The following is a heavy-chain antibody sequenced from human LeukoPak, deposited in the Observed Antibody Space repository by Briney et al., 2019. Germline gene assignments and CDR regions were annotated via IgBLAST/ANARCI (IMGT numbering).Heavy chain of an antibody. CDR2: INAGNGNT. D-gene: IGHD6-13*01. CDR1: GYTFTSYA. CDR3: AGEPSAGNFDY. V-gene: IGHV1-3*01. Sequence: ASVKVSCKASGYTFTSYAMQWVRQAPGQRLEWMGWINAGNGNTKYSQKFQGRVTITRDTSASTAYMELSSLRSEDTAVYYCAGEPSAGNFDYWGQGTLVTVSS. J-gene: IGHJ4*02.